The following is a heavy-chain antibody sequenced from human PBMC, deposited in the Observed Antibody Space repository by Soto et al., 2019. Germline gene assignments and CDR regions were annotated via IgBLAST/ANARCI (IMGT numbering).Heavy chain of an antibody. CDR2: FYYSGST. CDR1: GGSISSSSYY. D-gene: IGHD2-8*01. Sequence: PSETLSLTCTVSGGSISSSSYYWSWIRQPPGKGLEWIGNFYYSGSTYYNPSLKSRVTISVDTSKIQFSLTLTSVTAADTAVYYCAIVGKDCNNGVCYTFDYWGQGTLVTVSS. J-gene: IGHJ4*02. CDR3: AIVGKDCNNGVCYTFDY. V-gene: IGHV4-39*07.